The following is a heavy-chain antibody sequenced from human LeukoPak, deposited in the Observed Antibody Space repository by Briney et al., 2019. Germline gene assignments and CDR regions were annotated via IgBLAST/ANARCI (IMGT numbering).Heavy chain of an antibody. J-gene: IGHJ4*02. V-gene: IGHV3-11*03. CDR3: VGPPCLRGGYCSTNS. CDR2: ISSGSEDT. Sequence: GGSLILSCAASGFTFSAYSMTWIRQAPGKGLEWVSYISSGSEDTLYADSVKGRFTISRDNAKNSLYLQTNSLTVEDTAVYYCVGPPCLRGGYCSTNSWGQGTLVTVDS. CDR1: GFTFSAYS. D-gene: IGHD2-2*01.